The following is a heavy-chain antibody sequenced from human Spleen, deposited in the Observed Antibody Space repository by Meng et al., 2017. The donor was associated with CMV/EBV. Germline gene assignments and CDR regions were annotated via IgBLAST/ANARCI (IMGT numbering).Heavy chain of an antibody. J-gene: IGHJ6*02. CDR2: IGTAGDT. CDR1: GFTFSSYD. D-gene: IGHD1-26*01. Sequence: GESLKISCAACGFTFSSYDMHWVRQATGKGLEWVSAIGTAGDTYYPGSVKGQFTISRENAKNSLYLQMNSLRAGDTAVYYCARDRNIVGPTGRTYYYYGMDVWGQGTTVTVSS. CDR3: ARDRNIVGPTGRTYYYYGMDV. V-gene: IGHV3-13*03.